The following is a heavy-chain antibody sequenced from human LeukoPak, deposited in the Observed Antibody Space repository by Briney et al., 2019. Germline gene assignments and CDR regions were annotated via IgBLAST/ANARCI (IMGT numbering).Heavy chain of an antibody. CDR1: GGSISSSSYY. D-gene: IGHD3-3*01. V-gene: IGHV4-39*01. J-gene: IGHJ6*03. CDR3: ASPSKYYDFWSGYSYYYYYMDV. Sequence: KPSETLSLTCTVSGGSISSSSYYWGWIRQPPGKGLEWIGSIYYSGSTYYNPSLKSRVTISVDTSKNQFSLKLSSVTAADTAVYYCASPSKYYDFWSGYSYYYYYMDVWGKGTTVTVSS. CDR2: IYYSGST.